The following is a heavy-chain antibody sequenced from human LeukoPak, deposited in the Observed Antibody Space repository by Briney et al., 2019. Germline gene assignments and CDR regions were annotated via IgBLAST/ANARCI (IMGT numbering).Heavy chain of an antibody. CDR2: ISGSGGST. Sequence: GGSLRLSCAASGFTFSSSAMSWVRQAPGKGLEWVSAISGSGGSTYYADSVKGRFTISRDNSKNTLYLQMNSLRAEDTAVYYCAKLDSSSYYYYMDVWGKGTTVTVSS. J-gene: IGHJ6*03. CDR1: GFTFSSSA. D-gene: IGHD6-6*01. V-gene: IGHV3-23*01. CDR3: AKLDSSSYYYYMDV.